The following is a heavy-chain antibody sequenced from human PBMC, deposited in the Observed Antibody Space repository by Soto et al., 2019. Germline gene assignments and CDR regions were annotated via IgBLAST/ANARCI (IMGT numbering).Heavy chain of an antibody. CDR3: ARGLITMVRGVIIEHYYYYDGMDV. J-gene: IGHJ6*02. Sequence: SETLSLTCAVYGESFSGYYWSWGRQTPGKRLEWRGEINHSRSTNYNPSLKSRVTISVDTSKNQFSLKLSSVTAADTAVYYCARGLITMVRGVIIEHYYYYDGMDVWGQGTTATVS. D-gene: IGHD3-10*01. V-gene: IGHV4-34*01. CDR1: GESFSGYY. CDR2: INHSRST.